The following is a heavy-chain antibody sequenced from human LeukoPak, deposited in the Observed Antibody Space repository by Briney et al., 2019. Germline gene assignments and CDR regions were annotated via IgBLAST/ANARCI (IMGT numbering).Heavy chain of an antibody. CDR1: GGSISSGGYS. Sequence: PSETLSLTCAVSGGSISSGGYSWSWIRQPPGKGLEWIGYIYHSGSTYYNPSLKSRVTISVDRSKNQFSLKLSPVTAADTAVYYCASSSGGGYFDYWGQGTLVTVSS. CDR2: IYHSGST. CDR3: ASSSGGGYFDY. D-gene: IGHD3-10*01. V-gene: IGHV4-30-2*01. J-gene: IGHJ4*02.